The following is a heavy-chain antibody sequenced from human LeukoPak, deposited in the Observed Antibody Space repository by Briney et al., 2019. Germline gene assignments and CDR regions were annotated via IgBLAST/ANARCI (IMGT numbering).Heavy chain of an antibody. CDR1: GLTFSSYE. CDR2: ISGSGIST. V-gene: IGHV3-23*01. CDR3: AKSWNYYDSSGDDALDI. Sequence: GGSLRLSCAASGLTFSSYEMNWVRQAPGKGLEWVSGISGSGISTYYADSVKGRFTISRDNSKNTLYLQINSLRVEDTAVYYCAKSWNYYDSSGDDALDIWGQGTMVTVSS. J-gene: IGHJ3*02. D-gene: IGHD3-22*01.